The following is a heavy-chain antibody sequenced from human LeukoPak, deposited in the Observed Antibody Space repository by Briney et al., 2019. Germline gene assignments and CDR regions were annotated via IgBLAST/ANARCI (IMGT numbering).Heavy chain of an antibody. J-gene: IGHJ4*02. CDR3: AKDYEDIVVVPAAPGAFDY. D-gene: IGHD2-2*01. CDR1: GFTFSSYA. V-gene: IGHV3-23*01. Sequence: PGGSLRLSCAASGFTFSSYAMSWVRQAPGKKLEWVSAISGSGGSTYYADSVKGRFTISRDNSKNTLYLQMNSLRAEDTAVYYCAKDYEDIVVVPAAPGAFDYWGQGTLVTVSS. CDR2: ISGSGGST.